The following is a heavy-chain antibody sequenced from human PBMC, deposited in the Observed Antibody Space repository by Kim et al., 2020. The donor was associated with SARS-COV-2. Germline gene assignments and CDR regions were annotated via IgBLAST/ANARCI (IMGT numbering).Heavy chain of an antibody. CDR3: ATLTYQSLYFFDF. D-gene: IGHD3-10*01. CDR1: GASISESRYY. CDR2: LSYSGTT. V-gene: IGHV4-39*07. Sequence: SETLSLTCSVSGASISESRYYWGWIRQPPGKGLEWIGTLSYSGTTSYTPTLKSRVSISIDASKNQLSLKMTSVTAADSAVYYCATLTYQSLYFFDFWGPG. J-gene: IGHJ4*02.